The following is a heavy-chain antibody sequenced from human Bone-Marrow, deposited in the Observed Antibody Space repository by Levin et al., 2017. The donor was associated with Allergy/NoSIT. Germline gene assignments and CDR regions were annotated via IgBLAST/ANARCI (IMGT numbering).Heavy chain of an antibody. J-gene: IGHJ5*02. Sequence: GGSLRLSCAASGFTFNNYAMSWVRQAPGKGLEWVSAINDGGYSTYYADSVKGRFTISRDNSKNTLYLQMNSLRAEDTAVYYCANHSSSSRWFDPWGQGTLVTVSS. CDR1: GFTFNNYA. V-gene: IGHV3-23*01. CDR2: INDGGYST. CDR3: ANHSSSSRWFDP. D-gene: IGHD6-6*01.